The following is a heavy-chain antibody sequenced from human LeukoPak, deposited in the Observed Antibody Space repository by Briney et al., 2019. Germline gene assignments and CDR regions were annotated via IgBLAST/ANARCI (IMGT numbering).Heavy chain of an antibody. CDR3: AKGTRITLSPFDY. CDR1: GFTFSNYA. V-gene: IGHV3-23*01. Sequence: GGSLRLSRAASGFTFSNYAMSWVRQAPGKGLEWVSVISGSGGSTYYADSVKGRFTISRDNSKNTLYLQMNSLRAEDTAVYYCAKGTRITLSPFDYWGQGTLVTGSS. J-gene: IGHJ4*02. D-gene: IGHD1-14*01. CDR2: ISGSGGST.